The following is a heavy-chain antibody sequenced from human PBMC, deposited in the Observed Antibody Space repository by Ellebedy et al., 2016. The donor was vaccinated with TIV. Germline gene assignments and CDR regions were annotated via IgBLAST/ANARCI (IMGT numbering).Heavy chain of an antibody. CDR2: FSRNGDRT. J-gene: IGHJ2*01. CDR1: GFNPTCCP. D-gene: IGHD2-21*02. Sequence: PGGSLRLSCAASGFNPTCCPMLWVRQAPGKGLECVSAFSRNGDRTFYANSVKGRFTVSRDISTNTVYLQMGSLRLEDMSMYYCVRGGDGATAVSSWYFDLWGRGTLVTVSS. V-gene: IGHV3-64*01. CDR3: VRGGDGATAVSSWYFDL.